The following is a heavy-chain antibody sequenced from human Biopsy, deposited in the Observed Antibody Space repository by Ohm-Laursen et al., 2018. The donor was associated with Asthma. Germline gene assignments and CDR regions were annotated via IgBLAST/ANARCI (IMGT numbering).Heavy chain of an antibody. CDR1: GFMFRSFG. V-gene: IGHV3-30*18. D-gene: IGHD5-12*01. Sequence: SLRLSCAASGFMFRSFGMHWVRPAPGKGLEWVAVISYDGNHKFYEDSVKGRFTISRDNSKNTLYLQMNSLRTEDTAVYYCAKRRGYSGHDNDYWGQGTLVIVSS. CDR2: ISYDGNHK. J-gene: IGHJ4*02. CDR3: AKRRGYSGHDNDY.